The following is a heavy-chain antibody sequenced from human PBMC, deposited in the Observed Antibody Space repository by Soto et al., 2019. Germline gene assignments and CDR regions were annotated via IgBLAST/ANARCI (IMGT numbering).Heavy chain of an antibody. Sequence: PGGSLRLSCAASGFTFSSYAMHWVRQAPGKGLEWVAVISYDGSNKYYADSVKGRFTISRDNSKNTLYLQMNSLRAEDTAVYYCARDQGVDEAASLHPGDYYYYGMDVWGQGTTVTVSS. CDR1: GFTFSSYA. J-gene: IGHJ6*02. D-gene: IGHD3-3*01. V-gene: IGHV3-30-3*01. CDR3: ARDQGVDEAASLHPGDYYYYGMDV. CDR2: ISYDGSNK.